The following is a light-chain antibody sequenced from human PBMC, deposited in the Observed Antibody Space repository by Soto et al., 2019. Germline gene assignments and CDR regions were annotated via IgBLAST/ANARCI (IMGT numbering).Light chain of an antibody. Sequence: EIMLTQSPATLSFSPGERATLSGSASQSVSSYLAWYQQKPGQAPRLLIYDASNRATGIPARFSGSGSGTDFTLTISSLEPEDFAVYYCQQRSNWPRWTFGQGTKVDIK. J-gene: IGKJ1*01. CDR1: QSVSSY. CDR2: DAS. V-gene: IGKV3-11*01. CDR3: QQRSNWPRWT.